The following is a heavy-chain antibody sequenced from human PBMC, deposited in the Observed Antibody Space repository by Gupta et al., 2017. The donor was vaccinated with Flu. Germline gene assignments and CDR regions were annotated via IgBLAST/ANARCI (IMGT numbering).Heavy chain of an antibody. CDR2: IIPIFGTT. CDR3: ARAILASRPVGSNNYYYYQLDV. J-gene: IGHJ6*02. D-gene: IGHD6-6*01. Sequence: RQAPGQGLEWMGGIIPIFGTTNYAQRFLGRVTMSADDSATTGYMELSSLRSEDTAVYYCARAILASRPVGSNNYYYYQLDVWGQGTTVTVSS. V-gene: IGHV1-69*01.